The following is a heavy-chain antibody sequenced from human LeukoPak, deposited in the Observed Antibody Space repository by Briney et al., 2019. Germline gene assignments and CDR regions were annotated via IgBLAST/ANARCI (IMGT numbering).Heavy chain of an antibody. CDR3: ARLSTVVTPRDYYGMDV. J-gene: IGHJ6*02. CDR1: GGSISSSSYY. Sequence: PSETLSLTCTVSGGSISSSSYYWGWIRQPPGKGLEWIGSIYYSGSTYYNPSLKSRVTISVDTSKNQFSLKLSSVTAADTAVYYCARLSTVVTPRDYYGMDVWGQGTTVTVSS. V-gene: IGHV4-39*07. D-gene: IGHD4-23*01. CDR2: IYYSGST.